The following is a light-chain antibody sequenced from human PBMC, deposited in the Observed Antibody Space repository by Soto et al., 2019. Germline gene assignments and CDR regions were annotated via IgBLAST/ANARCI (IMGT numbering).Light chain of an antibody. CDR1: SSDIGGYDY. J-gene: IGLJ3*02. CDR3: TSYAGRNDFV. Sequence: QSVLTQPPSASGSPGQSVSISCTGSSSDIGGYDYVSWYQQHPDKAPNLIIYQVTRRPSGVPARFSGSKSGNTASLTVSGLQDEDEALYFCTSYAGRNDFVFGGGTKLTVL. CDR2: QVT. V-gene: IGLV2-8*01.